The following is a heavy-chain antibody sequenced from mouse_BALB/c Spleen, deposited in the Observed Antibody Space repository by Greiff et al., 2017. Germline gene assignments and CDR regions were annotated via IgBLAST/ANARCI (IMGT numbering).Heavy chain of an antibody. CDR3: NACRGDYAMDY. V-gene: IGHV14-4*02. Sequence: EVQRVESGAELVRSGASVKLSCTASGFNIKDYYMHWVKQRPEQGLEWIGWIDPENGDTEYAPKFQGKATMTADTSSNTAYLQLSSLTSEDTAVYYCNACRGDYAMDYWGQGTSVTVSS. CDR1: GFNIKDYY. J-gene: IGHJ4*01. CDR2: IDPENGDT.